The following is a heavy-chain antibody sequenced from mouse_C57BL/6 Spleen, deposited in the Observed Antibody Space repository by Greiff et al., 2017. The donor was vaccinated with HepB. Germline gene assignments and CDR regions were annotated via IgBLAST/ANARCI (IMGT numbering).Heavy chain of an antibody. Sequence: EVKLVESGGGLVKPGGSLKLSCAASGFTFSSYAMSWVRQTPEKRLEWVATISDGGSYTYYPDNVKGRFTISRDNAKNNLYLQMSHLKSEDTAMYDCAREGYYGSSFFAYWGQGTLVTVSA. D-gene: IGHD1-1*01. V-gene: IGHV5-4*01. CDR1: GFTFSSYA. CDR3: AREGYYGSSFFAY. J-gene: IGHJ3*01. CDR2: ISDGGSYT.